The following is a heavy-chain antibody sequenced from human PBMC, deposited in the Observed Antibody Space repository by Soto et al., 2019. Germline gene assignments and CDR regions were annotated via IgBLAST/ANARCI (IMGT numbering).Heavy chain of an antibody. CDR3: AKFRKIPSGGVIAMGLDY. CDR2: VWNDGSSK. CDR1: EFTFNVFV. Sequence: GGSLRLSCVASEFTFNVFVMHWVRQAPGKWLEWVAVVWNDGSSKNYADSVKGRFTISRDNSKNILYLQMNSLRAEDTAVYYCAKFRKIPSGGVIAMGLDYWGQGXLVTVYS. D-gene: IGHD3-16*02. V-gene: IGHV3-33*06. J-gene: IGHJ4*02.